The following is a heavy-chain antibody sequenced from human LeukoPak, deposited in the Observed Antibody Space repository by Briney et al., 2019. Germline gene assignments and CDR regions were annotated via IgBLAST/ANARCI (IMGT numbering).Heavy chain of an antibody. CDR3: AGKDYYASSGYSYYFDS. D-gene: IGHD3-22*01. J-gene: IGHJ4*02. CDR1: GGTFSSYA. V-gene: IGHV1-69*05. Sequence: SVKVSCKASGGTFSSYAISGVRQAPGQGLEWGGGIIPIFGTANYAQKFQGRVTITTDESTRTAYMELSSLRSEDTAVYYCAGKDYYASSGYSYYFDSWGQGTLVTVSS. CDR2: IIPIFGTA.